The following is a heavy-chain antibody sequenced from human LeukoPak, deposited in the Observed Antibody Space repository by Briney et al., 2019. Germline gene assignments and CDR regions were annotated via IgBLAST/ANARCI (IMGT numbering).Heavy chain of an antibody. D-gene: IGHD5-12*01. V-gene: IGHV3-30*02. Sequence: PGGSLRLSCAASGFTFSSYGMHWVRQAPGKGLEGVAFIRYDGSNKYYADSVKGRFTISRDNSKNTLYLQMNSLRAEDTAVYYCAKGGDSGYDYRWGQGTLVTVSS. J-gene: IGHJ5*02. CDR1: GFTFSSYG. CDR3: AKGGDSGYDYR. CDR2: IRYDGSNK.